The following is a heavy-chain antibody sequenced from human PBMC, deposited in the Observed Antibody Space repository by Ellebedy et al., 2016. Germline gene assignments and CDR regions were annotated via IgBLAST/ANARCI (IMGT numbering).Heavy chain of an antibody. Sequence: SETLSLXCAVYGGSFSGYYWSWIRQSPGKGLEWIGEINHSGSTNYNPSLKSRVTISVDTPKNQFSLKLTSVTAADTAVYYCARAERNYYMDVWGKGTTVTVSS. CDR2: INHSGST. V-gene: IGHV4-34*01. J-gene: IGHJ6*03. CDR3: ARAERNYYMDV. CDR1: GGSFSGYY.